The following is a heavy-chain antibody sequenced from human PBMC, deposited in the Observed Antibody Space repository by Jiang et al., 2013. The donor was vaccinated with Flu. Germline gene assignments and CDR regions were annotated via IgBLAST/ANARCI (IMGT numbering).Heavy chain of an antibody. Sequence: SGAEVKKPGSSVKVSCKASGGTFSYAISWVRQAPGHGLEWMGGFIPIFGTTNYAQNFQGRVTITADKSTSTVYMELSSLRSEDTAVYYCARETTGYSYGCMDVWGKGPRSPSP. V-gene: IGHV1-69*06. CDR3: ARETTGYSYGCMDV. J-gene: IGHJ6*03. CDR2: FIPIFGTT. CDR1: GGTFSYA. D-gene: IGHD5-18*01.